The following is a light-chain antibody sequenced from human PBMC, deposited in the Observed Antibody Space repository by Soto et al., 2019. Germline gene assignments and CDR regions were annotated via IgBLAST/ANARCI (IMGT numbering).Light chain of an antibody. CDR2: DAS. CDR3: QQYMSYA. J-gene: IGKJ1*01. CDR1: QSISSW. Sequence: IQLTQSPPTLSASVGDRVKIICRASQSISSWLAWYQQKPGKAPKLLIYDASSLESGVPSRFSGSGSGTEFTLTISSLQPDDFATYYCQQYMSYASAQRAKVDI. V-gene: IGKV1-5*02.